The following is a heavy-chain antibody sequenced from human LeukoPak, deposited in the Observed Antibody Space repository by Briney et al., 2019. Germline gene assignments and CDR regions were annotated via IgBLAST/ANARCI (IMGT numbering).Heavy chain of an antibody. Sequence: PGRSLRLSCAASGFTFSSYAMHWVRQAPGKGLEWVAVISYDGSNKYYADSVKGRFTISRDNSKNTLYLQMNSLRAEDTAVYYCARARNPYRSSCPPHPWGRGTLVTVSS. D-gene: IGHD6-13*01. CDR2: ISYDGSNK. V-gene: IGHV3-30*04. CDR1: GFTFSSYA. J-gene: IGHJ5*02. CDR3: ARARNPYRSSCPPHP.